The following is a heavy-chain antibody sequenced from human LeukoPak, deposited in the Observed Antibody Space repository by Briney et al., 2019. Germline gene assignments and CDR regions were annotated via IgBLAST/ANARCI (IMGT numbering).Heavy chain of an antibody. CDR2: INPNSGGT. Sequence: ASVKVSCKASGYTFTGYYMHWVRQAPGQGLEWMGWINPNSGGTNYAQKFQGRVTMTRDTSISTAYMELSRLRSDDTAVYYCAVLDIVVVVAAKDDNWFDPWGQGTLVTVSS. D-gene: IGHD2-15*01. J-gene: IGHJ5*02. V-gene: IGHV1-2*02. CDR1: GYTFTGYY. CDR3: AVLDIVVVVAAKDDNWFDP.